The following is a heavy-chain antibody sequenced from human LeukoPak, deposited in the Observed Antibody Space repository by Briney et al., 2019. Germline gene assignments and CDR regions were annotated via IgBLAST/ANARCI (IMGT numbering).Heavy chain of an antibody. Sequence: GGSLRLSCAASGFTFSSYSMNWVRQAPGKGLEWVSYISSSSSTIYYADSVKGRFTISRDNAKNSLYLQMNSLRAEDTAVYYCARVWFGELSQFDYWGQGTLVTVSS. D-gene: IGHD3-10*01. J-gene: IGHJ4*02. CDR3: ARVWFGELSQFDY. CDR2: ISSSSSTI. CDR1: GFTFSSYS. V-gene: IGHV3-48*01.